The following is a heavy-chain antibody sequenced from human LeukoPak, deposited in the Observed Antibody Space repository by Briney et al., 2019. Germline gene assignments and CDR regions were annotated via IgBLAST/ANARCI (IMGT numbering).Heavy chain of an antibody. CDR1: GFTFSSYW. D-gene: IGHD1-26*01. CDR2: INSDESST. Sequence: GGSLRLSCAASGFTFSSYWMHWVRQAPGKGLVWVSRINSDESSTSYADSVKGRFTISRDNAKSTQYLRMNSLRAEDTAVYYCARGSREIAPYYFDYWGQGTLVTVSS. CDR3: ARGSREIAPYYFDY. V-gene: IGHV3-74*01. J-gene: IGHJ4*02.